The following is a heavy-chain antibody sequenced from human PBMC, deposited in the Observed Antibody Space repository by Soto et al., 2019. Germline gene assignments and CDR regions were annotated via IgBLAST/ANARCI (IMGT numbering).Heavy chain of an antibody. D-gene: IGHD6-13*01. CDR3: AKERWAAAGTPTLDY. Sequence: EVQLLESGGGLVQPGGSLRLSCAASGFTFSSYAMSWVRQAPGKGLEWVSAISGGTSSTYYADSVKGRFTISRDNSKNTRYLQMNSLRAEDTGVYYCAKERWAAAGTPTLDYWGQGTLVTVSS. J-gene: IGHJ4*02. V-gene: IGHV3-23*01. CDR1: GFTFSSYA. CDR2: ISGGTSST.